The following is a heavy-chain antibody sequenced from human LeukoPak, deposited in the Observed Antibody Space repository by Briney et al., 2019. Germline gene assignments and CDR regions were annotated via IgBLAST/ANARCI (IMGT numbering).Heavy chain of an antibody. D-gene: IGHD3-22*01. J-gene: IGHJ4*02. CDR1: GFTFSSYG. CDR3: ARVHDSSGYYLD. V-gene: IGHV3-33*01. Sequence: GGSLGLSCAAPGFTFSSYGMHWVRQAPGKGLEWVAVIWYDGSNKYYADSVKGRFTISRDNSKNTLYLQMNSLRAEDTAVYYCARVHDSSGYYLDWGQGTLVTVSS. CDR2: IWYDGSNK.